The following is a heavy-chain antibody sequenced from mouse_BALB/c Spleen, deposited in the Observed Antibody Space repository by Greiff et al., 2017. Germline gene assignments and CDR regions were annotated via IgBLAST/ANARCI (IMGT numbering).Heavy chain of an antibody. Sequence: QVQLQQPGAELVRPGASVKLSCKASGYTFTSYWINWVKQRPGQGLEWIGNIYPSDSYTNYNQKFKDKATLTVDKSSSTAYMQLSSPTSEDSAVYYWTRGLGLRDFDVWGAGTTVTVSA. D-gene: IGHD3-1*01. CDR3: TRGLGLRDFDV. V-gene: IGHV1-69*02. CDR2: IYPSDSYT. CDR1: GYTFTSYW. J-gene: IGHJ1*01.